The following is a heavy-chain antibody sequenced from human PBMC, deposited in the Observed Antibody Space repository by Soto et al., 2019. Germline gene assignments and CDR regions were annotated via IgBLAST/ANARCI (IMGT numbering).Heavy chain of an antibody. CDR1: GGSISSYY. V-gene: IGHV4-59*01. CDR3: ARVSTYCSSTSCHYYYYYYMDV. J-gene: IGHJ6*03. D-gene: IGHD2-2*01. CDR2: IYYSGST. Sequence: PSETLSLTCTVSGGSISSYYWSWIRQPPGKGLEWIGYIYYSGSTNYNPSLKSRVTISVDTSKNQFSLKLSSVTAADTAVYYCARVSTYCSSTSCHYYYYYYMDVWGQGTTVTVSS.